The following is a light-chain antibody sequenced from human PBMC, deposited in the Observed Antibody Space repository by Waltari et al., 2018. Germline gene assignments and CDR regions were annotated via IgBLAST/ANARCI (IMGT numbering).Light chain of an antibody. J-gene: IGKJ5*01. CDR3: QHFYSYPSG. CDR2: EAS. CDR1: QAISRS. Sequence: AIQLTQSPSSLSASVGDRVTMTCRASQAISRSVAWFQQKPGKVPKLLIFEASDLEDGVPSRFSGSGGGTRFTLTISSLQPGDFATYYCQHFYSYPSGFGQGTRLEIK. V-gene: IGKV1-13*02.